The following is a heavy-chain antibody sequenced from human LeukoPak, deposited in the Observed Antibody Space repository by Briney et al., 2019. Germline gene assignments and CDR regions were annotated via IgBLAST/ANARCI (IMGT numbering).Heavy chain of an antibody. D-gene: IGHD3-3*01. CDR1: GGSISSSSYY. Sequence: PSETLSLTCTVSGGSISSSSYYWGWIRQPPGKGLEWIGSIYYSGSTYYNPSLKSRVTISVDTSKNQFSLKLSSVTAADTAVYYCARGTSGVDYFDYWGQGTLVTVSS. CDR2: IYYSGST. V-gene: IGHV4-39*01. CDR3: ARGTSGVDYFDY. J-gene: IGHJ4*02.